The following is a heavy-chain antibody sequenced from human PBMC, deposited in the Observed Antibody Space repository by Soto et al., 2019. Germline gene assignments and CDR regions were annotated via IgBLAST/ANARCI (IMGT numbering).Heavy chain of an antibody. J-gene: IGHJ6*02. Sequence: XESLKIWFQGSGYSFTSYWIGWVRQIPGKGLEWMGIIYPGDSDTRYSPSFQGQVTISADKSISTAYLQWSSPKASDTAMYYCARHPAQSGMDVWGQGTTVTVSS. CDR3: ARHPAQSGMDV. CDR2: IYPGDSDT. CDR1: GYSFTSYW. V-gene: IGHV5-51*01.